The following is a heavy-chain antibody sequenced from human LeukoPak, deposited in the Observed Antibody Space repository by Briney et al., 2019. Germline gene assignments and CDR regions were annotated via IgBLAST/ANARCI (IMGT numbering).Heavy chain of an antibody. Sequence: SETLSLTCTDSGGSISSSSYYWGWIRQPPGKGLEWIGSIYYSGNTYYNPSLKSRVTISVDTSKNQFSLNLTSVTAADTAVYYCARHKLPIDYWGQGTLVTVSS. D-gene: IGHD6-6*01. CDR2: IYYSGNT. J-gene: IGHJ4*02. CDR3: ARHKLPIDY. V-gene: IGHV4-39*01. CDR1: GGSISSSSYY.